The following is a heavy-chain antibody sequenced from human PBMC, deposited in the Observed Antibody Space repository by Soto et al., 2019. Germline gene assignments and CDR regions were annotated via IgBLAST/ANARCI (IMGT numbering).Heavy chain of an antibody. CDR1: GFTFSDYA. Sequence: PGGSLRLSCSVSGFTFSDYAMHWVRQAPGKGLEHVSSISSNGGPTYYAASVRGRFIISRDNSKNTLYLQMGSLRAEDTAVYYCVKDRWIDYWGQGILVTVSS. D-gene: IGHD2-15*01. J-gene: IGHJ4*02. CDR3: VKDRWIDY. CDR2: ISSNGGPT. V-gene: IGHV3-64D*06.